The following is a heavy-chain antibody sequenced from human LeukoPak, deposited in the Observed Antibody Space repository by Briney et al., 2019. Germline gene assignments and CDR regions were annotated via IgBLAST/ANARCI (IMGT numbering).Heavy chain of an antibody. J-gene: IGHJ3*02. V-gene: IGHV5-51*01. CDR1: GYSFTSYW. Sequence: GESLKISCKGSGYSFTSYWIGWVRQMPGKGLEWMGIIYPGDSDTRYSPSFQGQVTISADKSISTAYLQWSSLKASDTAMNYCARLWDTRTDAFDIWGQGTMVTVSS. D-gene: IGHD5-18*01. CDR3: ARLWDTRTDAFDI. CDR2: IYPGDSDT.